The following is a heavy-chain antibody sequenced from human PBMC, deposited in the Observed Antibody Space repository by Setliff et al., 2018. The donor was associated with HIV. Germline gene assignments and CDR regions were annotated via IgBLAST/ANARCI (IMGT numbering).Heavy chain of an antibody. V-gene: IGHV4-34*01. Sequence: PSETLSLTCAVYGGSFSGHYWSWIRQTPGKGLEWIGDISHSGSTNYNPPLKSRVTISVDTSKNQFSLRLTSVTAADTAVYFCARGSRSPLVNKFRVTPAFDYWGQGTLVTVSS. D-gene: IGHD2-21*02. CDR1: GGSFSGHY. CDR3: ARGSRSPLVNKFRVTPAFDY. CDR2: ISHSGST. J-gene: IGHJ4*01.